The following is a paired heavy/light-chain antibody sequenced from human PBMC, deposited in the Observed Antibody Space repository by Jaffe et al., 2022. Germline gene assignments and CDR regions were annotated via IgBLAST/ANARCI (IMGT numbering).Heavy chain of an antibody. CDR3: ARDGAPHDYSNGFWHYYYYMDV. V-gene: IGHV4-4*02. J-gene: IGHJ6*03. CDR2: IYHSGST. CDR1: GGSISSSNW. D-gene: IGHD4-4*01. Sequence: QVQLQESGPGLVKPSGTLSLTCAVSGGSISSSNWWSWVRQPPGKGLEWIGEIYHSGSTNYNPSLKSRVTISVDKSKNQFSLKLSSVTAADTAVYYCARDGAPHDYSNGFWHYYYYMDVWGKGTTVTVSS.
Light chain of an antibody. Sequence: EIVLTQSPATLSLSPGERATLSCRASQSVSSYLAWYQQKPGQAPRLLIYDASNRATGIPARFSGSGSGTDFTLTISSLEPEDFAVYYCQQRSNWPHFGQGTRLEIK. CDR1: QSVSSY. CDR3: QQRSNWPH. CDR2: DAS. V-gene: IGKV3-11*01. J-gene: IGKJ5*01.